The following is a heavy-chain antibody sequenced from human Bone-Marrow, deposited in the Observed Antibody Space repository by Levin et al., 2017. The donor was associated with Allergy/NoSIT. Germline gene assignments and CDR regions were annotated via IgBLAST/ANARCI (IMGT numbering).Heavy chain of an antibody. V-gene: IGHV3-74*01. Sequence: GESLKISCAASGFTFSSYWMHWVRQAPGKGLVWVSRINSDGSSTSYADSVKGRFTISRDNAKNTLYLQMNSLRAEDTAVYYCARDQGSSIRGAIGDYYYYYGMDVWGQGTTVTVSS. CDR1: GFTFSSYW. CDR3: ARDQGSSIRGAIGDYYYYYGMDV. J-gene: IGHJ6*02. D-gene: IGHD6-6*01. CDR2: INSDGSST.